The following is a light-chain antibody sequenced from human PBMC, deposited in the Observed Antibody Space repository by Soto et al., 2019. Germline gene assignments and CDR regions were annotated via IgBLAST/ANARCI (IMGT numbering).Light chain of an antibody. V-gene: IGLV2-23*02. CDR2: EVS. Sequence: QSALTQPASVSGSPGQSIAISCTGTSSDVGSYSLVSWYQQHPGQAPKLMIYEVSKRPSGVSNRFSASKSGNTASLTISGLQAEDEADYYCCSYAGSTTLYVFGSGTKLTVL. CDR3: CSYAGSTTLYV. J-gene: IGLJ1*01. CDR1: SSDVGSYSL.